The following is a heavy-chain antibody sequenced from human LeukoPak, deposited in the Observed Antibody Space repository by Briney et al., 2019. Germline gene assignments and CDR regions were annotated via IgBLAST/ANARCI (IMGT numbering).Heavy chain of an antibody. CDR2: IYPGDSDT. CDR1: RHSFSTYW. CDR3: ARPRSSGSFDAFDI. Sequence: GESLQISCKGSRHSFSTYWIGWVRQMPGEGLEWMGIIYPGDSDTRYSPSFQGQVTISADKSITTAYLQWSSLKASDTAMYYCARPRSSGSFDAFDIWGQGTMVTVSS. D-gene: IGHD6-19*01. V-gene: IGHV5-51*01. J-gene: IGHJ3*02.